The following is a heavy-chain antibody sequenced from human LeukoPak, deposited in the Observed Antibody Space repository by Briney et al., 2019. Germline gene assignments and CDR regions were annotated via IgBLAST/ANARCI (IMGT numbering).Heavy chain of an antibody. CDR1: RFIFSSYW. Sequence: GGSLRLSCAASRFIFSSYWMSWVRQAPGKGLEWVASIKQDRSEKYYVDSVKGRFTISRDSAKNSLYLQMNSLRAEDTAVYYCARDQKRWELLFDYWGHGTLVTVSS. D-gene: IGHD1-26*01. J-gene: IGHJ4*01. CDR2: IKQDRSEK. V-gene: IGHV3-7*01. CDR3: ARDQKRWELLFDY.